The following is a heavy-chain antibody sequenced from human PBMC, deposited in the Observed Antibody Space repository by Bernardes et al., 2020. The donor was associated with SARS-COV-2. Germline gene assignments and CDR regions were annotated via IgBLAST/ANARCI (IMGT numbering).Heavy chain of an antibody. Sequence: GESLKISCKGSGYFFPSYWIGWVRQMPGKGLEWMGIIYPGDSNTEYSPSFQGQVTISADKSLSTAYLQWSSLKASDTAVYYCARPHYYGSGSSGYWGQGTLVTVSS. CDR3: ARPHYYGSGSSGY. CDR1: GYFFPSYW. V-gene: IGHV5-51*01. CDR2: IYPGDSNT. J-gene: IGHJ4*02. D-gene: IGHD3-10*01.